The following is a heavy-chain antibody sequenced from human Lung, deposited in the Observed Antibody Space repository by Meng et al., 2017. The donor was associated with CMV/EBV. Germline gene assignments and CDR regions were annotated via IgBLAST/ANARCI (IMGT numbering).Heavy chain of an antibody. Sequence: GGSXRLSCVASGFSFSSYWMTWVRQAPGKGLEWVASIKQDGSEKYYVDSVKGRFTISRDNANNSLYLQMNSLRAEDTAVYYCAAVTLTFDFWGQGTMVTVSS. CDR3: AAVTLTFDF. CDR1: GFSFSSYW. D-gene: IGHD2-15*01. J-gene: IGHJ3*01. CDR2: IKQDGSEK. V-gene: IGHV3-7*01.